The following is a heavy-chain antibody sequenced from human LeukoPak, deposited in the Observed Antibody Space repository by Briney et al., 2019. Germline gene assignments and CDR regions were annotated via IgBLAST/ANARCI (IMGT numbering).Heavy chain of an antibody. Sequence: ASVKVSCKASGGTFSSYGISWVRQAPGQGLEWMGWISAYNGNTNYAQKLQGRVTMTTDTSTSTAYMELRSLRSDDTAVYYCARARGRGVGYYYYYYMDVWGKGTTVTVSS. V-gene: IGHV1-18*01. CDR2: ISAYNGNT. CDR1: GGTFSSYG. CDR3: ARARGRGVGYYYYYYMDV. J-gene: IGHJ6*03. D-gene: IGHD3-10*01.